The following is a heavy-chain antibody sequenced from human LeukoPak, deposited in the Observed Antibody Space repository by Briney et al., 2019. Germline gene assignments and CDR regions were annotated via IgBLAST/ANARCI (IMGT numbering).Heavy chain of an antibody. CDR2: VSSSDSSS. Sequence: GGSLRLSCSASGFTFSSYAMTWVRQAPGKGLEWVSTVSSSDSSSYYADSVKGRFTISRDNSKNTLYLQMNSLRAEDKAVYYCAKGRGYCSGGSCYSDYWGQGTLVTVSS. J-gene: IGHJ4*02. CDR3: AKGRGYCSGGSCYSDY. CDR1: GFTFSSYA. V-gene: IGHV3-23*01. D-gene: IGHD2-15*01.